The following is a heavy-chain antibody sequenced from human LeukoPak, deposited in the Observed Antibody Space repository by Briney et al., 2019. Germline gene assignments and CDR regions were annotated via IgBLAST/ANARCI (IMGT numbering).Heavy chain of an antibody. J-gene: IGHJ3*01. CDR2: ISWNSGSI. CDR3: TRETAFDF. CDR1: GFTFSDYN. V-gene: IGHV3-9*01. Sequence: QTGGSLRLSCAASGFTFSDYNMHWVRQAPGKGLEWVSGISWNSGSIGYADSVKGRFTISRDNAKNSLYLQMNSLRAEDTAVYYCTRETAFDFWGQGTVVTVSS.